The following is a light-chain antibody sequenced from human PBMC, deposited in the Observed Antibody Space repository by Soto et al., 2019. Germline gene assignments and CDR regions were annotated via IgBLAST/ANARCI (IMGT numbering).Light chain of an antibody. V-gene: IGKV3-11*01. J-gene: IGKJ5*01. CDR3: QQRNIWPPVT. Sequence: EIVLTQSPATLSLSPGERATFSCRASPSVTNFLSWYQQKPGQAPRLLIYGAFNRANGIPARFSGSGSGTAFTLTISSLEHEDSAIYYCQQRNIWPPVTFGQGTRMDIK. CDR2: GAF. CDR1: PSVTNF.